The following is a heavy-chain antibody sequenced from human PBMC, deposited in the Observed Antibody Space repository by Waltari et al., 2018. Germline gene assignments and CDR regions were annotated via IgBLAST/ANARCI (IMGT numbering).Heavy chain of an antibody. CDR1: GGSFRGYF. Sequence: QVQLQPWGAGLLKPSETLSLTFAVDGGSFRGYFWSWIRQPPGKGLEWMGEINHSENTSNNPSLKSRVTMSVDTSKNQFSLNLSSVTAADTAVYYCARGRRISMIRGTWGFDYWGQGTLVTVSS. D-gene: IGHD3-10*01. CDR2: INHSENT. V-gene: IGHV4-34*02. J-gene: IGHJ4*02. CDR3: ARGRRISMIRGTWGFDY.